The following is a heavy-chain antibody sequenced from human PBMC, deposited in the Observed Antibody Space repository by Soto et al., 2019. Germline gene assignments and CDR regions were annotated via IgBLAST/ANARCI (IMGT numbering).Heavy chain of an antibody. CDR1: GFTFGDYA. CDR3: TRDGLRFLEWIHDY. D-gene: IGHD3-3*01. CDR2: IRSKAYGGTT. V-gene: IGHV3-49*03. J-gene: IGHJ4*02. Sequence: GGSLRLSCTASGFTFGDYAMSWFRQAPGKGLEWVGFIRSKAYGGTTEYAASVKGRFTISRDDSKSIAYLQMNSLKTEDTAVYYCTRDGLRFLEWIHDYWGQGTLVTVSS.